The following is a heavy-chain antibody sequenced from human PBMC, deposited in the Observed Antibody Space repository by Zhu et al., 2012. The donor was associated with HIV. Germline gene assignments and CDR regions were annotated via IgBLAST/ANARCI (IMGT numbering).Heavy chain of an antibody. CDR2: IHHSGTT. D-gene: IGHD3-10*01. CDR3: ARADGSGTYYYYYMDV. CDR1: GGSISSGDYY. V-gene: IGHV4-30-4*08. Sequence: QVQLQESGPGLVKPSQTLSLTCTVSGGSISSGDYYWSWIRQPPGKGLEWIAYIHHSGTTYYNPSLKSRLSISIDTSKNQFSLRLSSVSAADTAVYFCARADGSGTYYYYYMDVWGKGITVTVSS. J-gene: IGHJ6*03.